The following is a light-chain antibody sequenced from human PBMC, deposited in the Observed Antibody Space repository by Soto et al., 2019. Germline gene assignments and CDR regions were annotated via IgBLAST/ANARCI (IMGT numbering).Light chain of an antibody. Sequence: IVWRQSPGNRAVSAGERAIVACWASQSVSGYLAWYQQKLGQPPRLLIYDAFNRAAGIPARFSGRGSGTESTLTISRPAPEAFEIPYCQPRSAWPSTFSQGTRLEIK. J-gene: IGKJ5*01. CDR2: DAF. CDR3: QPRSAWPST. V-gene: IGKV3-11*01. CDR1: QSVSGY.